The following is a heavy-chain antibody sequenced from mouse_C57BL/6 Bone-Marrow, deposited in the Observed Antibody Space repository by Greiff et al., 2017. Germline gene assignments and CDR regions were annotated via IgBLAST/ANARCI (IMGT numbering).Heavy chain of an antibody. CDR2: IDTENGDT. CDR1: GFNIKDDY. CDR3: TTHYYYGSSSYYFDY. D-gene: IGHD1-1*01. J-gene: IGHJ2*01. Sequence: VQLQQSGAELVRPGASVKLSCTASGFNIKDDYMHWVKQRPEQGLEWIGWIDTENGDTEYASKFQGKATITADTSSNTAYLQLSSLTSEDTAVYYCTTHYYYGSSSYYFDYWGQGTTLTVSS. V-gene: IGHV14-4*01.